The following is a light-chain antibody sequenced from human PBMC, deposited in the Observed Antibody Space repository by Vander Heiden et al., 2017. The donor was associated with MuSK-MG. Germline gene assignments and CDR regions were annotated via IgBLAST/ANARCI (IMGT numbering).Light chain of an antibody. Sequence: DIQMTQSPSSLSASVGDRVTITCRASQSISSYLNWYQQKPGKAPKLLIYAASSLQSGVPSRFSGSGSGTDFTLTISRLQPEDFATYYCQRSYSTPHTFGQGTKLEIK. CDR1: QSISSY. CDR2: AAS. CDR3: QRSYSTPHT. V-gene: IGKV1-39*01. J-gene: IGKJ2*01.